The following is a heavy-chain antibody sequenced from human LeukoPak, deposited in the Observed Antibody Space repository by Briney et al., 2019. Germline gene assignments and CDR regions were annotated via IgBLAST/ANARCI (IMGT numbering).Heavy chain of an antibody. Sequence: SETLSLTCTVSGVSITSYYWSWIRQPPGKGLEWIGYIYYSGSTNYNPSLKSRVTISVDTSKNQFSLKLSSVTAADTAVYYCARGGVNYKIAGPWGQGALVTASS. CDR1: GVSITSYY. CDR3: ARGGVNYKIAGP. D-gene: IGHD3-10*01. J-gene: IGHJ5*02. CDR2: IYYSGST. V-gene: IGHV4-59*01.